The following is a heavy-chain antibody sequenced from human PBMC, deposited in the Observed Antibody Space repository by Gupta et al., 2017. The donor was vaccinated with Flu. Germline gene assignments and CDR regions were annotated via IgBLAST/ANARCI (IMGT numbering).Heavy chain of an antibody. CDR3: AREGSWSTYYYDSSGYYFDY. Sequence: EVQLVESGGGLVQPGGSLRLSCAASGFTFSSYSMNWVRQAPGKGLEWVSYISSSSSTIYYADSVKGRFTISRDNAKNSLYLQMNSLRDEDTAVYYCAREGSWSTYYYDSSGYYFDYWGQGTLVTVSS. V-gene: IGHV3-48*02. CDR1: GFTFSSYS. D-gene: IGHD3-22*01. CDR2: ISSSSSTI. J-gene: IGHJ4*02.